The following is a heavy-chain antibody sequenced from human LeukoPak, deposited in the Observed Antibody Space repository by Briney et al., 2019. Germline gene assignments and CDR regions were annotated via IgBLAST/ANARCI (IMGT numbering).Heavy chain of an antibody. CDR2: FSSRGGTV. J-gene: IGHJ6*03. V-gene: IGHV3-48*02. D-gene: IGHD2-2*01. Sequence: PGGSLRLSCAASGFTFSSYSMNWVRQSPGKGLEWISYFSSRGGTVFYADSVRGRFTLSRDNDRNSVFLQMNGLRDDDTATYYCARVHGVCNTTTCYVANADVWGKGTTVSVS. CDR3: ARVHGVCNTTTCYVANADV. CDR1: GFTFSSYS.